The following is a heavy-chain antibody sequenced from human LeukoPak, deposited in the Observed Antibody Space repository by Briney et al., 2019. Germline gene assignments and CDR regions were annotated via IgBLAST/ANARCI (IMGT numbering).Heavy chain of an antibody. CDR1: GYTFTSYG. V-gene: IGHV1-8*03. D-gene: IGHD4-11*01. CDR2: MNPNSGNT. CDR3: ARGSNYVGVDWFDP. J-gene: IGHJ5*02. Sequence: ASVKVSCKASGYTFTSYGINWVRQATGQGLEWMGWMNPNSGNTGYAQKFQGRVTITRNTSISTAYMELSSLRSEDTAVYYCARGSNYVGVDWFDPWGQGTLVTVSS.